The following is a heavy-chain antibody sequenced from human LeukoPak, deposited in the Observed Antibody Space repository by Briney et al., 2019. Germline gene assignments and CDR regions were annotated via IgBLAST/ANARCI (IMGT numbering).Heavy chain of an antibody. D-gene: IGHD3-22*01. V-gene: IGHV4-59*01. J-gene: IGHJ4*02. CDR2: IYYSESI. CDR3: ARSPEEYYYDCSGYFLY. Sequence: SETVSLTCSLSGVSNCSIYWMCLAPPPGKGRVGWVYIYYSESIHYHPPQESRITITVHTSNKEFSEKQSSVTAADTAVYYCARSPEEYYYDCSGYFLYWGQGTLVTVPS. CDR1: GVSNCSIY.